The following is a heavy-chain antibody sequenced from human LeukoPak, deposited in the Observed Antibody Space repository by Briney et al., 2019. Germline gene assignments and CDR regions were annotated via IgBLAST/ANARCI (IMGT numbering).Heavy chain of an antibody. CDR3: ARSSEGRYYYDSSGYSYYYYYMDV. J-gene: IGHJ6*03. D-gene: IGHD3-22*01. Sequence: SETLSLTCTVSGGSISSSSYYWGWIRQPPGKGLEWIGSIYYSGSTYYNPSLKSRVTISVDTSKNQFSLKLSSVTAADTAMYYCARSSEGRYYYDSSGYSYYYYYMDVWGKGTTVTISS. CDR2: IYYSGST. V-gene: IGHV4-39*07. CDR1: GGSISSSSYY.